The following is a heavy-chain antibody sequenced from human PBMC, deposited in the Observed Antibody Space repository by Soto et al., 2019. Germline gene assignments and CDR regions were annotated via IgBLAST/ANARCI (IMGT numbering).Heavy chain of an antibody. D-gene: IGHD6-13*01. J-gene: IGHJ4*02. V-gene: IGHV4-59*01. Sequence: SETLSLTCTVSGGSISSYYWSWIRQPPGTGLELIGYIYYSGSTNYNPSLKSRVTISVDTPKNQFSLKLSSVTAADTAVYYCARYSSSWLLFDYCGQGTLVTVSS. CDR1: GGSISSYY. CDR3: ARYSSSWLLFDY. CDR2: IYYSGST.